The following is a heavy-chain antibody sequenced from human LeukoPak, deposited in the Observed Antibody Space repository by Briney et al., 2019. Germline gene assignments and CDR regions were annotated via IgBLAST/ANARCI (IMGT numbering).Heavy chain of an antibody. CDR1: VYTFTTYG. CDR2: ITPFTCNT. D-gene: IGHD3-10*01. V-gene: IGHV1-18*01. J-gene: IGHJ4*02. Sequence: ASVTVSFKTSVYTFTTYGISWVRQAPGQGREDIGWITPFTCNTNYAQNFHARVPITMDTSTSTVEMELRSLKFADTAVYFCARLSYDGEGYWGQGTLVIVSS. CDR3: ARLSYDGEGY.